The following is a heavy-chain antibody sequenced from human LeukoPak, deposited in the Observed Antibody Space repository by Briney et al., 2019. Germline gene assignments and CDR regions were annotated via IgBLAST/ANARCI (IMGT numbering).Heavy chain of an antibody. Sequence: PGGSLRLSCAASGFTVSSNYMSWVRQAPGKGLEWVSVIYSGGSTYYADSVKGRFTISRDNSKNTLYLQMNSLRAEDTAVYYCARAPDYYGSGSYYTNIELDYWGQGTLVTVSS. CDR1: GFTVSSNY. J-gene: IGHJ4*02. CDR3: ARAPDYYGSGSYYTNIELDY. CDR2: IYSGGST. V-gene: IGHV3-53*01. D-gene: IGHD3-10*01.